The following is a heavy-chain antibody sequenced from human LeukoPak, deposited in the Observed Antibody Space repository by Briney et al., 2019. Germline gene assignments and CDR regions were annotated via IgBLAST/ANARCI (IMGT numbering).Heavy chain of an antibody. Sequence: GASVTVSCKASGYTFTDYYMHWVRQAPGQGLEWMGWMNPNSGGTNYAQRFQGRVTMTRDTSIGTAYMELNRLRSDDTAVYYCARGSYDSSDFEYFHHWGQGTLVTVSS. D-gene: IGHD3-22*01. CDR1: GYTFTDYY. CDR3: ARGSYDSSDFEYFHH. J-gene: IGHJ1*01. V-gene: IGHV1-2*02. CDR2: MNPNSGGT.